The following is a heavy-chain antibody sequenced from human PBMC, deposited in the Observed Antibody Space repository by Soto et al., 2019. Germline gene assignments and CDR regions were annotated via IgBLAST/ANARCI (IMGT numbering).Heavy chain of an antibody. CDR2: IYWDDDK. CDR1: GFSLSTSGVG. Sequence: QITLKESGPTLVKPTQTLTLTCTFSGFSLSTSGVGVGWIRQPPGKALEWLALIYWDDDKRYSPSLKSRLTITKDTSKNQVVLTMTNMDPVDTATYYCAHSVTGYSSSWYGDDAFDIWGQGTMVTVSS. J-gene: IGHJ3*02. CDR3: AHSVTGYSSSWYGDDAFDI. D-gene: IGHD6-13*01. V-gene: IGHV2-5*02.